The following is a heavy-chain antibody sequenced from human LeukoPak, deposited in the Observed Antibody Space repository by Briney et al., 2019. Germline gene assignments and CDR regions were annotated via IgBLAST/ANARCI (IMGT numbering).Heavy chain of an antibody. CDR2: IYHSGST. D-gene: IGHD3-16*01. CDR1: GGSISSGGYS. V-gene: IGHV4-30-2*01. J-gene: IGHJ4*02. CDR3: ARVGSDRSRFDY. Sequence: SETLSLTCAVSGGSISSGGYSWSWIRQPPGKGLEWIGYIYHSGSTYYNPSLKSRVTISVDRSKNQFSLKLSSVTAADTAIYYCARVGSDRSRFDYWGQGTLVTVSS.